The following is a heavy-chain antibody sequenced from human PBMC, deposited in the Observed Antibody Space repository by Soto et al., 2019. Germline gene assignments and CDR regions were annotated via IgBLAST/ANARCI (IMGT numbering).Heavy chain of an antibody. V-gene: IGHV4-39*01. CDR1: GGSISRTTDY. D-gene: IGHD4-4*01. J-gene: IGHJ4*02. Sequence: SETLSLTCIVSGGSISRTTDYWGWIRQPPGKGLEWIGNIYYSGNTFYNPSLQSRVTISVDTSKNQFSLKLTPATAADTAVYYCARRVTRPERFDYWGQGALVTVPS. CDR3: ARRVTRPERFDY. CDR2: IYYSGNT.